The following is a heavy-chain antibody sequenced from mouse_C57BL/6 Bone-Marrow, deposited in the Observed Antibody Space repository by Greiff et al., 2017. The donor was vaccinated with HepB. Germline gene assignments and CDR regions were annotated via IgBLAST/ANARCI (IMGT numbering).Heavy chain of an antibody. D-gene: IGHD2-5*01. J-gene: IGHJ1*03. CDR1: GYSFTDYN. CDR2: INPNYGTT. CDR3: ARFRSNPLDWYFDV. Sequence: VQLKESGPELVKPGASVKISCKASGYSFTDYNMNWVKQSNGKSLEWIGVINPNYGTTSYNQKFKGKATLTVDQSSSTAYMQLNSLTSEDSAVYYCARFRSNPLDWYFDVWGTGTTVTVSS. V-gene: IGHV1-39*01.